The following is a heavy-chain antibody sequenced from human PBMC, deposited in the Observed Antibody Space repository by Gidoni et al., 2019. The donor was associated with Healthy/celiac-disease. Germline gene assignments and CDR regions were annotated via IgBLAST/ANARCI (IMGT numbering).Heavy chain of an antibody. D-gene: IGHD3-10*01. V-gene: IGHV3-43*02. CDR2: ISGDGGST. CDR3: AKGELLWVGEYFDY. CDR1: GFTLSDYA. J-gene: IGHJ4*02. Sequence: EVQLVESGGGVVQSGGSLRLSCAASGFTLSDYAMHWVRQAPGKGLEWVSLISGDGGSTYYADSWKGRFTISRDNSKNSLYLQMNSLRTEDTALYYCAKGELLWVGEYFDYWGQGNLVTVSS.